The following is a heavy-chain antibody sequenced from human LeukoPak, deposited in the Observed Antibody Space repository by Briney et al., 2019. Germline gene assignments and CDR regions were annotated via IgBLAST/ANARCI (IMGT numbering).Heavy chain of an antibody. CDR2: ISGSGGST. D-gene: IGHD2-2*01. V-gene: IGHV3-23*01. CDR1: GFTFSSYA. CDR3: AKTSIVVVPAALDAFDI. J-gene: IGHJ3*02. Sequence: PGRSLRLSCAASGFTFSSYAMSWVRQAPGKGLEWVSAISGSGGSTYYADSVKGRFTISRDNSKNTLYLQMNSLRAEDTAVYYCAKTSIVVVPAALDAFDIWGQGTMVTVSS.